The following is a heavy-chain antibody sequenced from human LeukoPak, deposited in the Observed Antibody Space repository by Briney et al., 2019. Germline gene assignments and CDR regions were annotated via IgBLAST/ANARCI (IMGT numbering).Heavy chain of an antibody. CDR2: IYSGGST. Sequence: GGSLRLSCAASGFTVSSNYMSWVRQAPGKGLEWVSVIYSGGSTYYADSVKGRFTISRDNSKNTLYLQMNSLRAEDTAVYYCAKALLRMVRGVRNYFDYWGQGTLVTVSS. D-gene: IGHD3-10*01. V-gene: IGHV3-66*01. CDR3: AKALLRMVRGVRNYFDY. J-gene: IGHJ4*02. CDR1: GFTVSSNY.